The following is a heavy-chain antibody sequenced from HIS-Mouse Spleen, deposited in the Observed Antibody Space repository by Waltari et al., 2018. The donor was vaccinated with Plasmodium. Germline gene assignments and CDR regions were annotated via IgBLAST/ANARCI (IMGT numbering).Heavy chain of an antibody. J-gene: IGHJ4*02. CDR1: GFTFSSSG. CDR2: ISYDGSNK. D-gene: IGHD3-3*01. V-gene: IGHV3-30*18. Sequence: QVHLVESGGGVVKPGRSLRLSCAASGFTFSSSGMKWVRQAPGKGLEWRAVISYDGSNKYYADSVKGRFTISRDNSKNTLYLQMNSLRAEDTAVYYCAKEVLGYYDFWSRPDYWGQGTLVTSPQ. CDR3: AKEVLGYYDFWSRPDY.